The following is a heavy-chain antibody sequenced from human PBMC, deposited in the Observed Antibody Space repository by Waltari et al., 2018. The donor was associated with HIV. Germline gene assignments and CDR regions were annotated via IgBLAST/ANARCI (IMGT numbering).Heavy chain of an antibody. CDR2: IRSRANNYAT. V-gene: IGHV3-73*02. J-gene: IGHJ4*02. Sequence: EVQLVESGGGLVQPGESLNLACAASGCALRGSAIHWVRQASGKGLEWVAHIRSRANNYATAYAASVKGRFTISRDDSKNTAYLQMNSLKTEDTAVYYCTRQGSMFGEDYWGQGALVTVTS. CDR3: TRQGSMFGEDY. D-gene: IGHD3-3*01. CDR1: GCALRGSA.